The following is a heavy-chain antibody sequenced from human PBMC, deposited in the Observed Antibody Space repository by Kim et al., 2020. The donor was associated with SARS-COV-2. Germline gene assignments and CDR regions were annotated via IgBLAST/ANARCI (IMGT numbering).Heavy chain of an antibody. CDR1: GHSLTDLA. D-gene: IGHD1-1*01. V-gene: IGHV1-24*01. J-gene: IGHJ5*02. CDR3: TVGSTAGTWTWFDP. Sequence: ASVKVSCKVSGHSLTDLAIHWVRQAPGKGLDWMGGYHPENSETIYRKEFQGRLTMTEDSSTDTAYLELASLTSDDTAVYWCTVGSTAGTWTWFDPWGQGTLVTVSS. CDR2: YHPENSET.